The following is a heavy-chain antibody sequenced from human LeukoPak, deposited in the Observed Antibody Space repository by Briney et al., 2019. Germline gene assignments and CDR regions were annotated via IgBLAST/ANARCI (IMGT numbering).Heavy chain of an antibody. J-gene: IGHJ4*02. CDR1: GFTFSNYG. CDR2: ISSDGSHK. Sequence: GGSLRLSCAASGFTFSNYGMHWVRQAPGKGLEWVAVISSDGSHKYWAGSVKGRFTISRDNSKNTVYLQMNSLRAEDTAVYYCAKGSIDWYYFDYWGQGTLVTVSS. D-gene: IGHD3-9*01. CDR3: AKGSIDWYYFDY. V-gene: IGHV3-30*18.